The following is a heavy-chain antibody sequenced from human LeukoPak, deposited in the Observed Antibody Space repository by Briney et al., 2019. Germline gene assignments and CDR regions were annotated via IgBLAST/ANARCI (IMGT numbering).Heavy chain of an antibody. D-gene: IGHD2-21*02. V-gene: IGHV1-46*01. CDR2: INPGGGST. Sequence: ASVKVSCKASGYTFTSYYMHWVRQAPGQGLEWMGIINPGGGSTSYAQKFQGRVTMTRDTSTSTVYMELSSLRSEDTAVYYCARDLDTVVVTPRPYWYFDLWGRGTLVTVSS. CDR3: ARDLDTVVVTPRPYWYFDL. J-gene: IGHJ2*01. CDR1: GYTFTSYY.